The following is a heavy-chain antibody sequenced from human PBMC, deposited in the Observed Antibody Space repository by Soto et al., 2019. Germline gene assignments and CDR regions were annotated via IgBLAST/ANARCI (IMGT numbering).Heavy chain of an antibody. J-gene: IGHJ2*01. Sequence: GGSLRLSCAASGFTVSSNYMSWVRQAPGKGLEWVSVIYSGGSTYYADSVKGRFTISRDNSKNTLYLQMNSLRAEDTAVYYCARGLVPTGDWYFDLWGSGTLVTVSS. CDR3: ARGLVPTGDWYFDL. CDR2: IYSGGST. D-gene: IGHD7-27*01. CDR1: GFTVSSNY. V-gene: IGHV3-53*01.